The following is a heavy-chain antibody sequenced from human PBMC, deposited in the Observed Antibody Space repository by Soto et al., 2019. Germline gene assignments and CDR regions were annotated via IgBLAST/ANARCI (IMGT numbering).Heavy chain of an antibody. CDR2: FDPEDGET. CDR3: AREHDFLIGYSFDY. CDR1: GYTLTELS. V-gene: IGHV1-24*01. D-gene: IGHD3-3*01. Sequence: ASVKVSCKVSGYTLTELSMHWVRQAPGKGLEWMGGFDPEDGETIYAQKFQGRVTMTEDTSTNTAYMELSSLRSEDTAVYYCAREHDFLIGYSFDYWGQGTRVTVSS. J-gene: IGHJ4*02.